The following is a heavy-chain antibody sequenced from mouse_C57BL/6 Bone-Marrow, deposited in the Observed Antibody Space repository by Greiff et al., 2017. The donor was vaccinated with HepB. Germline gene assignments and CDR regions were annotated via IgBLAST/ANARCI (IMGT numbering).Heavy chain of an antibody. CDR3: TRDRYYYGSSLAWFAY. CDR1: GFTFSSYA. CDR2: ISSGGDYI. Sequence: EVHLVESGEGLVKPGGSLKLSCAASGFTFSSYAMSWVRQTPEKRLEWVAYISSGGDYIYYADTVKGRFHIDRDNARNTLYLQMSSLKSEDTAMYYCTRDRYYYGSSLAWFAYWGQGTLVTVSA. J-gene: IGHJ3*01. V-gene: IGHV5-9-1*02. D-gene: IGHD1-1*01.